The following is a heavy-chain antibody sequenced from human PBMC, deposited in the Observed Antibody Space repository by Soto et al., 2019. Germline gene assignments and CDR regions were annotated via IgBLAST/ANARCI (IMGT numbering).Heavy chain of an antibody. Sequence: SETLSLTCTVSSDSISGYYWSWIRQPPGKGLEWIGYIYYSGSTNYNPSLKSRVTISLDMSKNQFSLKLRSVTAADTAVYYCARDRDYYDSSGYYVYYFDYWGQGTLVTVSS. CDR2: IYYSGST. CDR1: SDSISGYY. V-gene: IGHV4-59*01. D-gene: IGHD3-22*01. CDR3: ARDRDYYDSSGYYVYYFDY. J-gene: IGHJ4*02.